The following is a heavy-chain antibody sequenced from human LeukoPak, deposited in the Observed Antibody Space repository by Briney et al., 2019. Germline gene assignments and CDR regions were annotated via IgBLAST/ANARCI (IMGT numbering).Heavy chain of an antibody. Sequence: PGGSLRLSCAASGFIFSNYAMSWVRQAPGNGLEWVSAIGGRDGGTYYADSVKGRFTVSRDDPKNTLYLQMNTLRAEDTAVYYCAKWGDYDILTGYYDSDYWGQGTLVTVSS. J-gene: IGHJ4*02. CDR2: IGGRDGGT. V-gene: IGHV3-23*01. CDR3: AKWGDYDILTGYYDSDY. CDR1: GFIFSNYA. D-gene: IGHD3-9*01.